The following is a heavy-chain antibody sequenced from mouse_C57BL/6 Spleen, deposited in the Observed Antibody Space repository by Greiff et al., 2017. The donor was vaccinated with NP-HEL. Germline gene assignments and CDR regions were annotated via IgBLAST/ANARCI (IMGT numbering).Heavy chain of an antibody. D-gene: IGHD2-5*01. J-gene: IGHJ3*01. Sequence: QVQLQQPGAELVKPGASVKLSCKASGYTFTSYWMHWVKQRPGQGLEWIGMIHPNSGSTNYNEKFKSKATLTVDKSSSTAYMQLSSLTSEDSAVYYCARNTYYSNSCFAYWGQGTLVTVSA. CDR3: ARNTYYSNSCFAY. CDR1: GYTFTSYW. CDR2: IHPNSGST. V-gene: IGHV1-64*01.